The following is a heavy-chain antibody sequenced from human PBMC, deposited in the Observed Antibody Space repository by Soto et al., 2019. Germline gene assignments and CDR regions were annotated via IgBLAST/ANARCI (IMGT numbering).Heavy chain of an antibody. CDR1: GGSFRGYY. D-gene: IGHD3-22*01. Sequence: SATLSLTCAVYGGSFRGYYWSWIRQPPGKGLEWIGEINHSGSTNYNPSLKSRVTISVDTSKNQCLLQLSSVTAADTAAYYCPRGPPRYYDSSGPVIWGQGTMVT. CDR3: PRGPPRYYDSSGPVI. V-gene: IGHV4-34*01. CDR2: INHSGST. J-gene: IGHJ3*01.